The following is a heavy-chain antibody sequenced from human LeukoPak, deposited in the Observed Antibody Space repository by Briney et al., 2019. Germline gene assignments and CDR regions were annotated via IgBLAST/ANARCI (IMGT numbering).Heavy chain of an antibody. V-gene: IGHV3-30-3*01. J-gene: IGHJ4*02. CDR2: ISYDGSNK. D-gene: IGHD5-12*01. CDR3: ARGRGHIDY. CDR1: GFTFSNYW. Sequence: PGGSLRLSCAASGFTFSNYWMHWVRQAPGKGLEWVAVISYDGSNKYYADSVKGRFTISRDNSKNTLYLQMNSLRAEDMAVYYCARGRGHIDYWGQGTLVTVSS.